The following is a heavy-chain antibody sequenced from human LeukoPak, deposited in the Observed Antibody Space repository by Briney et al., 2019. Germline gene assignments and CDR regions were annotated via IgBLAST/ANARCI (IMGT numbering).Heavy chain of an antibody. J-gene: IGHJ4*02. CDR3: ASRQDYYDSSPNYHDY. CDR2: IYPGDSDT. CDR1: GYTFSNYW. D-gene: IGHD3-22*01. V-gene: IGHV5-51*01. Sequence: GESLKISCKVSGYTFSNYWIAWVRQMPGKGLEWMGIIYPGDSDTRYSPSFQGQVTMSADKSISTAYLQWSSLKASDTAMYYCASRQDYYDSSPNYHDYWGQGTLVTVSS.